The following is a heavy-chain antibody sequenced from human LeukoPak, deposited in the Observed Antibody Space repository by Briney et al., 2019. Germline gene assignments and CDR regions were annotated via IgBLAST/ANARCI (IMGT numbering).Heavy chain of an antibody. Sequence: PGGSLRLSCAASGFIVTNNYMSWVRQAPGKGLEWVSVIYSGGSTYYADSVKGRFTISRDNSKNTLYLQMNSLRAEDTAVYYCAKLAGAAAGRNLDYWGQGTLVTVSS. CDR1: GFIVTNNY. CDR3: AKLAGAAAGRNLDY. V-gene: IGHV3-53*01. CDR2: IYSGGST. J-gene: IGHJ4*02. D-gene: IGHD1-26*01.